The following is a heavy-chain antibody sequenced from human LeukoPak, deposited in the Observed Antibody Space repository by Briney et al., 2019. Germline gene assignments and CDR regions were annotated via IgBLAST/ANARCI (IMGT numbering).Heavy chain of an antibody. V-gene: IGHV3-53*01. D-gene: IGHD3-10*01. J-gene: IGHJ4*02. CDR1: GFAVSSNY. Sequence: PGGSLRLSCAASGFAVSSNYMSWVRQAPGKGLEWVSVIYRDAKTYYADSVKGRFTIPRDISKNTLFLQMTSLRAEDTALYYCAKVKGWYGEGYFDYWGQGTLVTVSS. CDR2: IYRDAKT. CDR3: AKVKGWYGEGYFDY.